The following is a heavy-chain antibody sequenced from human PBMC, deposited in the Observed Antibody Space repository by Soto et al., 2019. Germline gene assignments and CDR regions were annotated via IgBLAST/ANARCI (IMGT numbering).Heavy chain of an antibody. D-gene: IGHD3-10*01. CDR3: ARDLRFRGFYGMDV. J-gene: IGHJ6*02. V-gene: IGHV4-34*09. Sequence: ASETLSVPSTVDGGYFIGFYLPWILQPPGTGLEWIGEINHSGSTNYNPSLKSRVTISVDTSKNQFSLKLSSVTAADTAVYYCARDLRFRGFYGMDVWGQGTTVTVSS. CDR1: GGYFIGFY. CDR2: INHSGST.